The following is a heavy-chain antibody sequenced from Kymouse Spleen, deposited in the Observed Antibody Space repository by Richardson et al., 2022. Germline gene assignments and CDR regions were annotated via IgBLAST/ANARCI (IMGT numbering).Heavy chain of an antibody. CDR3: AKRRGYSSGWYAFDY. D-gene: IGHD6-19*01. CDR2: ISYDGSNK. J-gene: IGHJ4*02. V-gene: IGHV3-30*18. Sequence: QVQLVESGGGVVQPGRSLRLSCAASGFTFSSYGMHWVRQAPGKGLEWVAVISYDGSNKYYADSVKGRFTISRDNSKNTLYLQMNSLRAEDTAVYYCAKRRGYSSGWYAFDYWGQGTLVTVSS. CDR1: GFTFSSYG.